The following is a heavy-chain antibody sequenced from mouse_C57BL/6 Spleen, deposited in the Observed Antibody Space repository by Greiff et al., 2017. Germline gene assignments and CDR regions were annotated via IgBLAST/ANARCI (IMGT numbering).Heavy chain of an antibody. CDR2: IDPSDSET. Sequence: QVQLQQPGAELVRPGSSVKLSCKASGYTFTSYWMHWVKQRPIQGLEWIGNIDPSDSETHYNQKFKDKATLTVDKSSSTAYMQLSSLTSEDSAFYYCATDGYYDAMEYWGQGTSVTVSS. J-gene: IGHJ4*01. CDR3: ATDGYYDAMEY. CDR1: GYTFTSYW. D-gene: IGHD2-3*01. V-gene: IGHV1-52*01.